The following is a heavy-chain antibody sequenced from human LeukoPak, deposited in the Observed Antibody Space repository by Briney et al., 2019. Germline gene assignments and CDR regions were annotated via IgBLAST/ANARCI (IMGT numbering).Heavy chain of an antibody. CDR3: ARLPNRGYIDY. J-gene: IGHJ4*02. Sequence: GESLKISCKGSGYSFTSYWIGWVRQMPGKGLEWMGIIYPGESDTRYSPSFQGQVTISADKSITTAYVQWSSLKASDTAMYYCARLPNRGYIDYWGQGTLVTVSS. V-gene: IGHV5-51*01. CDR1: GYSFTSYW. D-gene: IGHD3-10*01. CDR2: IYPGESDT.